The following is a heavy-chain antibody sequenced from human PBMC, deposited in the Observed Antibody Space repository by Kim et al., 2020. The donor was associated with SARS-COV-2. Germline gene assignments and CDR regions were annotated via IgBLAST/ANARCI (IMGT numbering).Heavy chain of an antibody. D-gene: IGHD3-3*01. J-gene: IGHJ5*02. CDR1: GYTFTSYD. V-gene: IGHV1-8*01. Sequence: ASVKVSCKASGYTFTSYDINWVRQATGQGLEWMGWMNPNSGNTGYAQKFQGRVTMTRNTSISTAYMELSSLRSEDTAVYYCARAPRITIFGVVIARGWFDPWGQGTLVTVSS. CDR3: ARAPRITIFGVVIARGWFDP. CDR2: MNPNSGNT.